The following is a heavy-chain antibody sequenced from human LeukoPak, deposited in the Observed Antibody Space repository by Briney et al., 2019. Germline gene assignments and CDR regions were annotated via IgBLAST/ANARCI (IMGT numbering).Heavy chain of an antibody. CDR1: GGSISSSSYY. D-gene: IGHD4-17*01. V-gene: IGHV4-39*01. CDR3: ARYHYGGGRGYFDY. J-gene: IGHJ4*02. Sequence: SETLSLTCTVSGGSISSSSYYWGWNRQPPGKGLEWIGSIYYSGSTYYNPSLKSRVTISVDTSKNQFSLKLSSVTAADTAVYYCARYHYGGGRGYFDYWGQGTLVTVSS. CDR2: IYYSGST.